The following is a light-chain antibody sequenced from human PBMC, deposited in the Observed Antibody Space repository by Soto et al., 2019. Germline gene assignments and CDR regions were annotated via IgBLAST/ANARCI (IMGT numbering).Light chain of an antibody. Sequence: EIVMTQSPATLSVSPGERATLSCRASQSLSSNFLAWYQQKPGQAPRLLIYGASSRATGIPDRFSGSGSGTDFTLTISRLEPEDFAVYYCQQYGSSPWTFGQGTKVDIK. J-gene: IGKJ1*01. V-gene: IGKV3-20*01. CDR2: GAS. CDR1: QSLSSNF. CDR3: QQYGSSPWT.